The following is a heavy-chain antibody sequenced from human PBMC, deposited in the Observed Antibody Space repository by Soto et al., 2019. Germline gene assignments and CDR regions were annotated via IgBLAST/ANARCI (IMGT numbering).Heavy chain of an antibody. V-gene: IGHV3-49*03. CDR1: GFTFGDYA. Sequence: PGGSQRLSCTASGFTFGDYAVSWFRQAPGKGLEWVGFIRSKAYGGTTEYAASVKGRFTISRDDSKSIAYLQMNSLKTEDTAVYYCTRDGPMAAATYYFDYWGQGTLVTVSS. D-gene: IGHD6-13*01. CDR2: IRSKAYGGTT. J-gene: IGHJ4*02. CDR3: TRDGPMAAATYYFDY.